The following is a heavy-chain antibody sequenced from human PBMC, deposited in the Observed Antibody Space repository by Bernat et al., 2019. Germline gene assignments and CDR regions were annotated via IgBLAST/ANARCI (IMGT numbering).Heavy chain of an antibody. V-gene: IGHV4-34*01. Sequence: QVQLQQWGAGLLKPSETLSLTCAVYGGSFSGYYWSWIRQPPGKGLEWIGEINHSGSTNYNPSLKSRVTISVDTSKNQFSLKLSSVTAADTAVYYCARGRGDYVWGSYRYTSHFDYWGQGTLVTVPS. CDR3: ARGRGDYVWGSYRYTSHFDY. CDR2: INHSGST. D-gene: IGHD3-16*02. J-gene: IGHJ4*02. CDR1: GGSFSGYY.